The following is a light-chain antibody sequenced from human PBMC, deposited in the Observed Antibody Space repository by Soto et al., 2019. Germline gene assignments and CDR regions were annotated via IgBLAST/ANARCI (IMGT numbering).Light chain of an antibody. CDR1: QSVSSK. Sequence: EIVMAQAPATLSVSPGEGATVSCRSSQSVSSKLAWYQQKPGQAPRLPIYGASTRATGIPARFSGSGSGTEFTLIISSLQSEDSAVYYCQQYNSWLWTFGQGTKVDIK. CDR3: QQYNSWLWT. J-gene: IGKJ1*01. V-gene: IGKV3-15*01. CDR2: GAS.